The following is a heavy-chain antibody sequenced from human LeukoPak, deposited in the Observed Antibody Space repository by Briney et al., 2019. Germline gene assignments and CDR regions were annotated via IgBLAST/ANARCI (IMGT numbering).Heavy chain of an antibody. D-gene: IGHD4-17*01. CDR3: ARAGYGDYSDY. V-gene: IGHV3-21*01. CDR2: ISSSSYI. J-gene: IGHJ4*02. CDR1: GFTFSSYS. Sequence: GGSLRLSCATSGFTFSSYSMKWGRHAPGKGLEWVSSISSSSYIYYADSVKGRFTISRDNAKNSLYLQMNSLRAEDTAVYYCARAGYGDYSDYWGQGTLVTVSS.